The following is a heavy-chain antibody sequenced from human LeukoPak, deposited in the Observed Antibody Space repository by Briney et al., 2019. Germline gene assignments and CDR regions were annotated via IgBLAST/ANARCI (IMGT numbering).Heavy chain of an antibody. V-gene: IGHV1-2*02. J-gene: IGHJ5*02. CDR3: ARDATYSSGWYIDP. CDR2: INPNSGGT. Sequence: ASVKVSCKASGYTFTGYYMHWVRQAPGQGLEWMGWINPNSGGTNYAQKFQGRVTMTRDTSISTAYMELSRLRSDDTAVYYCARDATYSSGWYIDPWGEGTLVTASS. CDR1: GYTFTGYY. D-gene: IGHD6-19*01.